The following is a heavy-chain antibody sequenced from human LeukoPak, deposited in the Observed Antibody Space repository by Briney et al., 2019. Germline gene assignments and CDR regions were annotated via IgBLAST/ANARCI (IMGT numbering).Heavy chain of an antibody. D-gene: IGHD6-19*01. V-gene: IGHV4-59*01. J-gene: IGHJ4*02. CDR3: ASITRGSGWTYYFDY. CDR1: GDSISSYH. CDR2: IFYTGST. Sequence: SETLSLTCTVSGDSISSYHWNWIRQPPGGGLEWIGYIFYTGSTNYNPSLKSRVTMSVDTSKNQFSLKLSSVTAADAAVYYCASITRGSGWTYYFDYWGQGTLVTVSS.